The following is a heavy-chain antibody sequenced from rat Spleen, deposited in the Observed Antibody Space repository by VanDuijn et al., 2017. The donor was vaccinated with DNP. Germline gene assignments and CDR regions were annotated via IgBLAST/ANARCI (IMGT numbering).Heavy chain of an antibody. CDR2: ITSNGGDT. CDR3: TPFDF. CDR1: GFTFNNYW. Sequence: EVQLVESGGDLVRPGRSLNLSCVVSGFTFNNYWMNWIRQVPGKGLEWVASITSNGGDTYYPDSMKGRFTISRDNAKNTLYLQVDSLRSEDTATYYCTPFDFWGPGTMVTVSS. J-gene: IGHJ1*01. V-gene: IGHV5-31*01.